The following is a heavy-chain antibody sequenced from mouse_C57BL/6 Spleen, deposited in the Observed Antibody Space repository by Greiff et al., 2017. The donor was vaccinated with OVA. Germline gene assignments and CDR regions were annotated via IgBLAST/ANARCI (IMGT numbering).Heavy chain of an antibody. CDR3: ARRGTTADWYFDV. CDR2: IYPRSGNT. J-gene: IGHJ1*03. V-gene: IGHV1-81*01. Sequence: QVQLKQSGAELARPGASVKLSCKASGYTFTSYGISWVKQRTGQGLEWIGEIYPRSGNTYSNEKFKGKATLTADKSSSTAYMELRSLTSEDSAVYFCARRGTTADWYFDVWGTGTTVTVSS. CDR1: GYTFTSYG. D-gene: IGHD1-2*01.